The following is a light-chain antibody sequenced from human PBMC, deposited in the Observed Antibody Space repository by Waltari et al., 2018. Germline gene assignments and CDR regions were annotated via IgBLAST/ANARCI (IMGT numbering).Light chain of an antibody. J-gene: IGKJ2*01. CDR2: GAS. Sequence: DIQMTQSPSSVSASVGDRVTITCRASQDISGWLAWYQQRPGKAPKLLIYGASSLQSGVPSRFSGSESGTAFTLTISNVQPEDFATYYCQHTNSFPPYAFGQGTKLEIK. CDR3: QHTNSFPPYA. V-gene: IGKV1-12*01. CDR1: QDISGW.